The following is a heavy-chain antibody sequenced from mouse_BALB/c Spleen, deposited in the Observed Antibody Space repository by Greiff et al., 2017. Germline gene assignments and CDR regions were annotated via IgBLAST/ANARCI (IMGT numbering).Heavy chain of an antibody. CDR3: ARREVRRGYAMDY. V-gene: IGHV1-54*01. CDR1: GYAFTNYL. Sequence: VQLQQSGAELVRPGTSVKVSCKASGYAFTNYLIEWVKQRPGQGLEWIGVINPGSGGTNYNEKFKGKATLTADKSSSTAYMQLSSLTSDDSAVYFCARREVRRGYAMDYWGQGTSVTVSS. J-gene: IGHJ4*01. CDR2: INPGSGGT. D-gene: IGHD2-14*01.